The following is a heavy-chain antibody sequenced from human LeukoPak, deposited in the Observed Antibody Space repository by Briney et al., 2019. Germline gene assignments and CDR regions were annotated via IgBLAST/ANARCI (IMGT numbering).Heavy chain of an antibody. Sequence: SLRLSCTASGFTFGDYGMSWFRQAPGKVLEWVGFIRSEAHDTTPQYGASVQGRFTISKDDSRRIAFLQMSSLKTEDTAVYYCSRAAGYDFILEYWGQGTLVTVSS. J-gene: IGHJ4*02. V-gene: IGHV3-49*03. D-gene: IGHD5-12*01. CDR1: GFTFGDYG. CDR2: IRSEAHDTTP. CDR3: SRAAGYDFILEY.